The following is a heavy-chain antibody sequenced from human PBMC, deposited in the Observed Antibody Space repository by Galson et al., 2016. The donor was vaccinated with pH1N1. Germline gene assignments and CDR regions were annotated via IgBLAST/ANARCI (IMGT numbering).Heavy chain of an antibody. V-gene: IGHV5-51*01. Sequence: QSGAEVKKPGESLKISCKGSGYNFASSWIGWVRQMPGKGLEWMGIIYLGGSLVRYSPSFQGQVTISADKSINIVYLQWSSLKASDTAIYYCARQNDYGDYRGDACDIWGQGTMVTVSS. CDR3: ARQNDYGDYRGDACDI. CDR1: GYNFASSW. CDR2: IYLGGSLV. J-gene: IGHJ3*02. D-gene: IGHD4-17*01.